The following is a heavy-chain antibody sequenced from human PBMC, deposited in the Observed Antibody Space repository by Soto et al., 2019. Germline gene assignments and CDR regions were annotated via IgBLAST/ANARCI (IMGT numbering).Heavy chain of an antibody. CDR1: GFPFSSYW. D-gene: IGHD3-16*02. CDR2: IKSDGSGT. V-gene: IGHV3-74*01. Sequence: EVQLVESGGGLVQPGESLTLSCAASGFPFSSYWMHWVRQAPGKGLVWVSRIKSDGSGTYYADSVQDRFTISRDNARKTLDVQMISLSVDDTAVYFSERGEGDRYDGNGDLGRHWGKGTLITGSS. CDR3: ERGEGDRYDGNGDLGRH. J-gene: IGHJ4*02.